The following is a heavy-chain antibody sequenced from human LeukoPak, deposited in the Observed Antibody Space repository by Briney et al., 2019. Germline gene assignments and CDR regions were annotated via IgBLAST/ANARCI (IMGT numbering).Heavy chain of an antibody. J-gene: IGHJ4*02. D-gene: IGHD6-19*01. V-gene: IGHV3-23*01. Sequence: GGSLRLSCAASGFTFDDYGMSWVRQAPGKGLEWVSAISGSGGSTYYADSVKGRFTISRDNSKNTLYLQMNSLRAEDTAVYYCAKYSSSRLDYWGQGTLITVSS. CDR2: ISGSGGST. CDR3: AKYSSSRLDY. CDR1: GFTFDDYG.